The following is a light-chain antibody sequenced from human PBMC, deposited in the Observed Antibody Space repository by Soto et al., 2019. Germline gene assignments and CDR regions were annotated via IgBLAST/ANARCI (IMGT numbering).Light chain of an antibody. J-gene: IGLJ1*01. CDR1: SSDVGGYNY. CDR3: CSYTTSNTRQIV. Sequence: QSVLTQPASVSGSPGQSITISCTGTSSDVGGYNYVSWYQQHPGKAPKFMIYDVSNRPSGASNRFSGSKSGNTASLTISGLQAEDEADYYCCSYTTSNTRQIVFGTGTKVTV. CDR2: DVS. V-gene: IGLV2-14*01.